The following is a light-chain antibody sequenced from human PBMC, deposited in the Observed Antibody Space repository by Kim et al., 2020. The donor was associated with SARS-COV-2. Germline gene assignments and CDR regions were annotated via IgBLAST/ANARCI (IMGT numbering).Light chain of an antibody. CDR3: QQSYITPFT. CDR1: QSISSP. CDR2: AAS. J-gene: IGKJ3*01. V-gene: IGKV1-39*01. Sequence: DIQMTQSPSSLSASVGDRVTITCRTTQSISSPLKWYQQKPGRAPKLLISAASTLQGGVPSRFSGSGSETDFTLTISSLQPEDFATYFCQQSYITPFTFGPGTKVDIK.